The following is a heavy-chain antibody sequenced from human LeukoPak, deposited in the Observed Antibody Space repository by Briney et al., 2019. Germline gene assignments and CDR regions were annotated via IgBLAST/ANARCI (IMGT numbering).Heavy chain of an antibody. CDR3: ARIRPITMVRGPRSDY. CDR1: GFSLSTSGMR. J-gene: IGHJ4*02. Sequence: SGPALVKXTQTLTLTCTFSGFSLSTSGMRVSWIRQPPGKALEWLARIDWDDDKYCSTSLKTRLTISKATSKNQVVLTMTNMDPVDTATYYCARIRPITMVRGPRSDYWGQGTLVTVSS. V-gene: IGHV2-70*04. CDR2: IDWDDDK. D-gene: IGHD3-10*01.